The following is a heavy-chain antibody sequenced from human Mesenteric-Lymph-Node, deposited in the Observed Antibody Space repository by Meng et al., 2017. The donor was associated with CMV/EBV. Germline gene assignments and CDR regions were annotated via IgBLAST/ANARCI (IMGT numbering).Heavy chain of an antibody. V-gene: IGHV5-51*01. J-gene: IGHJ5*02. CDR3: ARHLSGLGYCSTTSCYHNWFDP. Sequence: SCKGSGFSFTSYWIAWVRQMPGKGLEWMGIIYPADSNTRYSPSFQGQVSISADKSISTAYLQWSSLKASDTAMYYCARHLSGLGYCSTTSCYHNWFDPWGQGTLVTVSS. D-gene: IGHD2-2*01. CDR1: GFSFTSYW. CDR2: IYPADSNT.